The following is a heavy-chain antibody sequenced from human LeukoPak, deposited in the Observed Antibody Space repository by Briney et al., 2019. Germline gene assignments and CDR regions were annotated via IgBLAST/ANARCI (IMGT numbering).Heavy chain of an antibody. Sequence: RSGGSLRLSCAASGFTFSSYAMSWVRQAPGKGLEWVSAISGSGGSTYYADSVKGRFTISRDNSKNTLYLQMNSLRAEDTAVYYSATPGPEYCTNGVCTFDYWGQGTLVTVSS. CDR2: ISGSGGST. CDR3: ATPGPEYCTNGVCTFDY. CDR1: GFTFSSYA. V-gene: IGHV3-23*01. D-gene: IGHD2-8*01. J-gene: IGHJ4*02.